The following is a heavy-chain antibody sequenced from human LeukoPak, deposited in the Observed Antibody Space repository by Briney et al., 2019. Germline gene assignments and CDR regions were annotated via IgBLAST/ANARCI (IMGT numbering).Heavy chain of an antibody. CDR1: GGSISSYY. D-gene: IGHD2-21*01. CDR3: AKSGDTPFGYYYYYMDV. Sequence: PSETLSLTCTVSGGSISSYYWSWIRQPPGKGLEWIGYIYYSGSTNYNPSLKSRVTISVDTSKNQFSLKLSSLTAADTAVYYCAKSGDTPFGYYYYYMDVWGKGTTVTVSS. J-gene: IGHJ6*03. CDR2: IYYSGST. V-gene: IGHV4-59*01.